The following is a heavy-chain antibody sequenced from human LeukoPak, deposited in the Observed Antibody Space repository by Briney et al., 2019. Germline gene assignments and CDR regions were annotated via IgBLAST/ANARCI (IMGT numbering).Heavy chain of an antibody. D-gene: IGHD3-16*01. CDR3: ARDRSGSYGAAFDI. CDR1: GFPFVDYA. V-gene: IGHV3-20*04. J-gene: IGHJ3*02. CDR2: ISWNGGIT. Sequence: PGGSLRLSCAASGFPFVDYALSWVRHAPGKGLEWVSGISWNGGITGYADSVKGRFTISRDNAKNSLYLQINSLRVEDTALYCCARDRSGSYGAAFDIWGQGTMVTVSS.